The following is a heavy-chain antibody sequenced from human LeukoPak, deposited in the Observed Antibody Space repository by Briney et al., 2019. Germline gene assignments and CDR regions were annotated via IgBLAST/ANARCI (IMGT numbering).Heavy chain of an antibody. J-gene: IGHJ6*03. V-gene: IGHV4-38-2*01. Sequence: PSETLSLTCAVSCYSISSGYYWGWIRQPPGKGLEWIGSIYHSGSTYYNPSLKSRVTISVDTSKNQFSLKLSSVTAADTAVYYCARLQGYYYYVDVWGKGTTVTVSS. CDR1: CYSISSGYY. CDR2: IYHSGST. CDR3: ARLQGYYYYVDV.